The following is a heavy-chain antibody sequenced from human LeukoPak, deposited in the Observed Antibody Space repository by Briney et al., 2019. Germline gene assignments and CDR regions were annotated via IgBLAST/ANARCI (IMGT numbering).Heavy chain of an antibody. J-gene: IGHJ6*03. D-gene: IGHD1-7*01. V-gene: IGHV3-23*01. CDR3: AKRRGLELLYYYMDV. CDR1: GFTFSSYG. CDR2: INWNGGST. Sequence: GGTLRLSCAASGFTFSSYGMSWVRQAPGKGLEWVSGINWNGGSTGYADSVKGRFTISRDNSKNTLYLQMNSLRAEDTAVYYCAKRRGLELLYYYMDVWGKGTTVTVSS.